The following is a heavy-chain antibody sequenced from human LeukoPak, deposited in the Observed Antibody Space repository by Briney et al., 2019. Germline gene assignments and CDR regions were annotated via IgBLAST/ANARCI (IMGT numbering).Heavy chain of an antibody. CDR2: IYSGGST. CDR3: ASRGIDIPSWGTVYYFDY. J-gene: IGHJ4*02. Sequence: GGSLRLSCAASGFTVGSNYMSWVRQAPGKGLEWVSVIYSGGSTYYADSVKGRFTISRDNAKNSLYLQMNSLRAEDTAVYYCASRGIDIPSWGTVYYFDYWGQGTLVTVSS. CDR1: GFTVGSNY. D-gene: IGHD3-9*01. V-gene: IGHV3-53*01.